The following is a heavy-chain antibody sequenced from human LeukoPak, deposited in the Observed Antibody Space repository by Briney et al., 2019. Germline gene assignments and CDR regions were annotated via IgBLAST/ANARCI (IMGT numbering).Heavy chain of an antibody. CDR2: IYHSGST. J-gene: IGHJ6*02. V-gene: IGHV4-30-2*01. CDR1: GGSISSGGYS. CDR3: ARGSAYDSVVFDYYYYGMDL. D-gene: IGHD5-12*01. Sequence: SETLSLTCAVSGGSISSGGYSWSWVRQPPGKGLEWIGYIYHSGSTYYNPSLKSRVTISVDRSKNQFSLKLTSVTAADTAVYYCARGSAYDSVVFDYYYYGMDLWGQGTTVTVSS.